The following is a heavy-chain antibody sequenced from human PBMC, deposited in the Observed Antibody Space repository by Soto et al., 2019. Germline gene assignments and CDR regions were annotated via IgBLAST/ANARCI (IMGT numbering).Heavy chain of an antibody. Sequence: GGSLRLSCAASGFTFSDYYMSWIRQAPGKGLEWVSYISSSGSTIYYADSVKGRFTISRDNAKNSLYLQMNSLRAEDTAVYYCARESGDDYGDPDAFDIWGQGTMVTVSS. CDR2: ISSSGSTI. J-gene: IGHJ3*02. V-gene: IGHV3-11*01. CDR3: ARESGDDYGDPDAFDI. D-gene: IGHD4-17*01. CDR1: GFTFSDYY.